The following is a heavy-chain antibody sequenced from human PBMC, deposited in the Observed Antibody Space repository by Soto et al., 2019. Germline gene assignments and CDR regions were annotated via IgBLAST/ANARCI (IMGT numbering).Heavy chain of an antibody. J-gene: IGHJ4*02. Sequence: QEQLQESGPGLVKPSETLSLTCAVSGDSISSYYCMWIRQPPGKGLESIGYLYYGRRANYNPSLKSRVTFSVDTSTNQCSLTLSSMTAADTAVYYCALRSMAVVPEYWGQGTLVTVSS. V-gene: IGHV4-59*01. D-gene: IGHD3-22*01. CDR1: GDSISSYY. CDR3: ALRSMAVVPEY. CDR2: LYYGRRA.